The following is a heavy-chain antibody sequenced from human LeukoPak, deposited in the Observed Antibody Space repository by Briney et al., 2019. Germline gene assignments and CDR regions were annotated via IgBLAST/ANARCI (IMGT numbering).Heavy chain of an antibody. J-gene: IGHJ4*02. D-gene: IGHD3-9*01. CDR3: ARGLSDILTGYQEYSDY. V-gene: IGHV4-34*01. CDR2: TNHSGST. CDR1: GGSFSGYY. Sequence: SETLSLTCAVYGGSFSGYYWSWIRQPPGKGLEWIGETNHSGSTNYNPSLKSRVTISVDTSKNQFSLKLSSVTAADTAVYYCARGLSDILTGYQEYSDYWGQGTLVIVSS.